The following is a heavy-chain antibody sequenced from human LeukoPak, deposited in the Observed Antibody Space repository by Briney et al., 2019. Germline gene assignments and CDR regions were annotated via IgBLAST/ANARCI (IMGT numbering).Heavy chain of an antibody. V-gene: IGHV1-18*01. Sequence: ASVKVSCKASGYTFTSYGTSWVRQAPGQGLEWMGWISAYNGNTNYAQKLQGRVTMTTDTSTSTAYMELRSLRSDDTAVYYCARDKFNAPRTYDSSGYYYTSYYFDYWGQGTLVTVSS. CDR3: ARDKFNAPRTYDSSGYYYTSYYFDY. CDR1: GYTFTSYG. J-gene: IGHJ4*02. CDR2: ISAYNGNT. D-gene: IGHD3-22*01.